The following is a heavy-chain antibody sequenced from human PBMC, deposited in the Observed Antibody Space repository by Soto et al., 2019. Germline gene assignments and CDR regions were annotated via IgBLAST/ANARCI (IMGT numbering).Heavy chain of an antibody. CDR2: ISHSGSTI. V-gene: IGHV3-11*04. Sequence: LRLSCAASGFNFSDYYMTWIRQAPGKGLEWLSYISHSGSTIYYADSVRGRFTISRDNAQNSVYLQMNSLRDEDTAVYYCARGLYYYDSRGYWGYWGQGTLVTVSS. CDR1: GFNFSDYY. CDR3: ARGLYYYDSRGYWGY. D-gene: IGHD3-22*01. J-gene: IGHJ4*02.